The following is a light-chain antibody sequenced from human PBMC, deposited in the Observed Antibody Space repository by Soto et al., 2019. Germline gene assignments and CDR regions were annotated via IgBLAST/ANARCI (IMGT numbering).Light chain of an antibody. CDR3: MQSVYWLPYT. Sequence: DVVMTQSPLFLPVTLGQPASISCRSSQSLAYSDGNTYLHWFQQRPGQSPRRLIYNLSSRESGGLAWFSCIGTGTHLTLKISRVEAEDVGVYYSMQSVYWLPYTFGQGTKLEIK. V-gene: IGKV2-30*01. J-gene: IGKJ2*01. CDR1: QSLAYSDGNTY. CDR2: NLS.